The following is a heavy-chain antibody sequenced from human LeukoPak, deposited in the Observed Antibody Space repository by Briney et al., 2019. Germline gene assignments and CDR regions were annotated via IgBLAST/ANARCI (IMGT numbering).Heavy chain of an antibody. J-gene: IGHJ4*02. CDR1: GYTFTIYA. Sequence: EASVKVSCKASGYTFTIYAISWVRQAPGQGLEWMGRIIPILGIANYAQKFQGRVTITADKSTSTAYMELSSLRSEDTAVYYCARADCSGGSCYSDYWGQGTLVTVSS. V-gene: IGHV1-69*04. D-gene: IGHD2-15*01. CDR3: ARADCSGGSCYSDY. CDR2: IIPILGIA.